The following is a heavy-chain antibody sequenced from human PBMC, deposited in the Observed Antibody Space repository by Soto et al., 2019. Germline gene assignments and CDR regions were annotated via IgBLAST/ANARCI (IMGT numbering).Heavy chain of an antibody. V-gene: IGHV1-69*08. CDR2: IIPILGIA. Sequence: QVQLVQSGAEVKKPGSSVKVSCKASGGTFSSYTISWVRQAPGQGLEWMGRIIPILGIANYAQKFQGRVTITADKSTSTAYMELSSLRSEDMAVYYCARDCSSTSCYDYWGQGTLVTVSS. D-gene: IGHD2-2*01. CDR1: GGTFSSYT. J-gene: IGHJ4*02. CDR3: ARDCSSTSCYDY.